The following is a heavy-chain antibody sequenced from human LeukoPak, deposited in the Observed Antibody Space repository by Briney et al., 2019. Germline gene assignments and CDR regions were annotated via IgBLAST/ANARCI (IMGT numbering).Heavy chain of an antibody. J-gene: IGHJ3*02. Sequence: SETLSLTCAVSGGSISSSNWWSWVRQPPGKGLEWIGEIYHSGSTNYNPSLKSRVTISVDKSKNQFSLKLSSVTAADTAVYYCARAGFSGDLDAFDIWGQGTMVTVSS. CDR3: ARAGFSGDLDAFDI. D-gene: IGHD2-21*02. CDR2: IYHSGST. CDR1: GGSISSSNW. V-gene: IGHV4-4*02.